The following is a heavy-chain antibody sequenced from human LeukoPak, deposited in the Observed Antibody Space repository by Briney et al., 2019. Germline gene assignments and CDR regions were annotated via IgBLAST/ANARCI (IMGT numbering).Heavy chain of an antibody. CDR1: GFTFSSYA. CDR3: AKQGDCSSATCYTYFQH. J-gene: IGHJ1*01. CDR2: ISGSGGST. V-gene: IGHV3-23*01. D-gene: IGHD2-2*02. Sequence: GGSLRLSCAASGFTFSSYAMSWVRQAPGKGLEWVSAISGSGGSTYYADSVKGRFTISRDNSKNTLYLQMNSLRAEDPAVYYCAKQGDCSSATCYTYFQHWGQGTLVTVSS.